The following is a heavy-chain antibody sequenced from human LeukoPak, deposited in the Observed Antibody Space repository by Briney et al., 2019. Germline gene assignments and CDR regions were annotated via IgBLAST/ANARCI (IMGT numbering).Heavy chain of an antibody. J-gene: IGHJ4*02. D-gene: IGHD6-6*01. CDR2: IYHSGST. V-gene: IGHV4-30-2*01. CDR1: GVSISSGGYS. CDR3: ARGGAARLRIDY. Sequence: SQTLSLTCAVSGVSISSGGYSWSWIRQPPGKGLEWIGYIYHSGSTYYNPSLKSRVTISVDRSKNQFSLKLSSVTAADTAVYYCARGGAARLRIDYWGQGTLVTVSS.